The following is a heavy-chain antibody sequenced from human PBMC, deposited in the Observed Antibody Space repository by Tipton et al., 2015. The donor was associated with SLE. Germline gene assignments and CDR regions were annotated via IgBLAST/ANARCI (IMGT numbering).Heavy chain of an antibody. Sequence: TLSLTCTVSGGSISSSSYYWGWIRQPPGKGLEWIGSIYYSGSTYYNPSLKSRVTISVDTSKNQFSLKLSSVTAADTAVYYCARLGLTPQFAFDIWGQGTMVTVSS. V-gene: IGHV4-39*01. D-gene: IGHD3-16*01. CDR1: GGSISSSSYY. J-gene: IGHJ3*02. CDR3: ARLGLTPQFAFDI. CDR2: IYYSGST.